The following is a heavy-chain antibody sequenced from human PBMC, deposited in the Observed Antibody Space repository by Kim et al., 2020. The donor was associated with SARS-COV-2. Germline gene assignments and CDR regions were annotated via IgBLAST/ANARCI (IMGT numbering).Heavy chain of an antibody. CDR2: IYYSGST. J-gene: IGHJ2*01. V-gene: IGHV4-39*01. D-gene: IGHD3-10*01. Sequence: SETLSLTCTVSGGSISSSSYYWGWIRQPPGKGLEWIGSIYYSGSTYYNPSLKSRVTISVDTSKNQFSLKLSSVTAADTAVYYCASPLGGDYYGSGTFHWYFELWGRGTLVTVSS. CDR1: GGSISSSSYY. CDR3: ASPLGGDYYGSGTFHWYFEL.